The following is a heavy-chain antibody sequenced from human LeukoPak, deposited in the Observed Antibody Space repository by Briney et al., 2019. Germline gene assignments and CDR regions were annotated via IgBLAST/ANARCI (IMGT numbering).Heavy chain of an antibody. CDR3: ARDIAVSGNYFDY. J-gene: IGHJ4*02. D-gene: IGHD6-19*01. CDR1: GFTFSNYW. CDR2: INSDMSST. V-gene: IGHV3-74*01. Sequence: GGSLRLSCAASGFTFSNYWMHWVRQAPGKGLVWVSRINSDMSSTNYADSVKGRFTISRDNAKDTLYLQMNSLRAEDTAVYYCARDIAVSGNYFDYWGQGTLVTVSS.